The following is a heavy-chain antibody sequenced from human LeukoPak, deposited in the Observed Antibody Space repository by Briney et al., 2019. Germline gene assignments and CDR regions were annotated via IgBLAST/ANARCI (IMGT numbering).Heavy chain of an antibody. V-gene: IGHV5-51*01. CDR2: IYPSDSDP. J-gene: IGHJ4*02. D-gene: IGHD6-19*01. CDR3: ARDSGRQKYYFDY. CDR1: GYIFTNYW. Sequence: PGESLKISCQASGYIFTNYWIGWVRQMPGQGLEWMGIIYPSDSDPRYSPSFQGQVIISVDKSINTAYLQWGSLKASDTAVYYCARDSGRQKYYFDYWGQGTLVTVSS.